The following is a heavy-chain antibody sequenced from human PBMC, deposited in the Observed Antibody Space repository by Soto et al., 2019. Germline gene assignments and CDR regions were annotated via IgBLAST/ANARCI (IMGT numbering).Heavy chain of an antibody. Sequence: GGSLRLSCAAAGFSSSTYSMHWVRQAPGKGLEWVAVIWYDGSNEYYVDSVKGRFTISRDTSKNTVYLQMNSLRAEDTAVYYCAKGVWELLELYYYYGMDVWGQGTTVTVSS. CDR3: AKGVWELLELYYYYGMDV. CDR2: IWYDGSNE. CDR1: GFSSSTYS. D-gene: IGHD1-26*01. V-gene: IGHV3-30*02. J-gene: IGHJ6*02.